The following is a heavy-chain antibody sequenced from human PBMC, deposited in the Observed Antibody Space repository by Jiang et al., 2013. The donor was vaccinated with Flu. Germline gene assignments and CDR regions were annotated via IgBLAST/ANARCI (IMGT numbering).Heavy chain of an antibody. CDR1: GYTFTSYG. V-gene: IGHV1-18*01. Sequence: SGAEVKKPGASVKVSCKASGYTFTSYGISWVRQAPGQGLEWMGWISAYNGNTNYAQKLQGRVTMTTDTSTSTAYMELRSLRSDDTAVYYCARDVWGSYRYTDWYFDLWGRGTLVTVSS. D-gene: IGHD3-16*02. J-gene: IGHJ2*01. CDR2: ISAYNGNT. CDR3: ARDVWGSYRYTDWYFDL.